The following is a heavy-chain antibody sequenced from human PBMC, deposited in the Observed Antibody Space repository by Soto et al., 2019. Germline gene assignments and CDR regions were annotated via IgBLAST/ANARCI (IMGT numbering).Heavy chain of an antibody. CDR2: IYPDDSDV. CDR3: ARHGVSFGPFDY. D-gene: IGHD3-3*01. V-gene: IGHV5-51*01. CDR1: QDIFTSKW. Sequence: GESLKISCQGSQDIFTSKWIGWLSQMPGKGLEWMGVIYPDDSDVKYNPSFQGQVTISVDKSISTAYLQWSRLRDSDTAMYFCARHGVSFGPFDYWGQGTPVTVSS. J-gene: IGHJ4*02.